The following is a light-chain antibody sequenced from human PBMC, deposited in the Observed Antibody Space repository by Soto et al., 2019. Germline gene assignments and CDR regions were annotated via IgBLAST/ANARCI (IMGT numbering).Light chain of an antibody. Sequence: QSALTQPASVSGSHGQSIPISCTGTSSDVGGYNYVSWYQQHPSKAPKLMIYDVSNRRSGVSNRFSGSKSGNTASLNISGLQAEDEADYYGSSYTSSSTLVFGTGTKLTVL. CDR1: SSDVGGYNY. V-gene: IGLV2-14*01. CDR3: SSYTSSSTLV. CDR2: DVS. J-gene: IGLJ1*01.